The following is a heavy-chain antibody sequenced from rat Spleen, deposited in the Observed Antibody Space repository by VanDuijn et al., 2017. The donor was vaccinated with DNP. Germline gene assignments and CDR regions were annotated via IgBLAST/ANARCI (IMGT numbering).Heavy chain of an antibody. CDR2: INTDGDTT. CDR1: GFTFNNYL. CDR3: ARNFAY. J-gene: IGHJ3*01. V-gene: IGHV5-58*01. Sequence: EVQLVESGGGLVQPGRSLKLSCAASGFTFNNYLMTWIRQVPGKGLEWIASINTDGDTTYYPDSVKGRFTVSRDNAENTVCLQMNSLRSEDTATYYCARNFAYWGQGTLVTVSS.